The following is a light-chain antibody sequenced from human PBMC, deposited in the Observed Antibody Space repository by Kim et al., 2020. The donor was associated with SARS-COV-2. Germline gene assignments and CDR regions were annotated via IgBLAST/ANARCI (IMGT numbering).Light chain of an antibody. Sequence: NFMLTQPHSVSESPGKTITISCTGNSGDVASNYVQWFQQRPGSAPTIVIYEDNRRPSGVPDRFSGSIDSSSNSASLTISRLKPEDEADYYCQSYDGRIWVFGGGTKVTVL. J-gene: IGLJ3*02. CDR3: QSYDGRIWV. V-gene: IGLV6-57*02. CDR1: SGDVASNY. CDR2: EDN.